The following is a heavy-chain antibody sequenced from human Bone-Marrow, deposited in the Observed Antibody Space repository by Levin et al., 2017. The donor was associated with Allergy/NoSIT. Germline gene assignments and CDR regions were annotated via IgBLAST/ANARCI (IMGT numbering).Heavy chain of an antibody. V-gene: IGHV3-23*01. CDR2: ISGSGGST. CDR3: AKERVPGVLWVGELLE. CDR1: GFTFSSYA. Sequence: PGASVKVSCAASGFTFSSYAMSWVRQAPGKGLEWVSAISGSGGSTYYADSVKGRFTISRDNSKNTLYLQMNSLRAEDTAVYYCAKERVPGVLWVGELLEWGQGTLVTVSS. D-gene: IGHD3-10*01. J-gene: IGHJ4*02.